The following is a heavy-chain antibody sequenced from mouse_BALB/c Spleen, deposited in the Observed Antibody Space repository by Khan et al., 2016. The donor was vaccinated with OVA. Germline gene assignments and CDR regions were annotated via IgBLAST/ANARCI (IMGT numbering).Heavy chain of an antibody. CDR1: GFNIKDYY. D-gene: IGHD2-3*01. J-gene: IGHJ3*01. Sequence: VQLQQPGAELVRPGALVKLSCKASGFNIKDYYMHWVKQRPEQGLVWIGRIDPENGNTIYDPKFQGKASITSDTSSNTAYLQLSSLTSEDTVVYYCARDGYSPWFAYWGQGTLVTVSA. V-gene: IGHV14-1*02. CDR3: ARDGYSPWFAY. CDR2: IDPENGNT.